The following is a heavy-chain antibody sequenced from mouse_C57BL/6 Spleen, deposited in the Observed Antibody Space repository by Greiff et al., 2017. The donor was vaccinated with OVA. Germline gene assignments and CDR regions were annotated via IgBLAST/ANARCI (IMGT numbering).Heavy chain of an antibody. V-gene: IGHV1-59*01. CDR2: IDPSDSYT. CDR1: GYTFTSYW. J-gene: IGHJ4*01. Sequence: QVQLQQPGAELVRPGTSVKLSCKASGYTFTSYWMHWVKQRPGQGLEWIGVIDPSDSYTNYNQKFKGKATLTVDTSSSTAYMQLSSLTSEDSAVYYCASGHAMDYWGQGTSVTVSS. CDR3: ASGHAMDY.